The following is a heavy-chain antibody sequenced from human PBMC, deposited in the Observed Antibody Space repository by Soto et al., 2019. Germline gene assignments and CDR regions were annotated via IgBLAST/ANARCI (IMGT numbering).Heavy chain of an antibody. CDR1: GGSISSYY. V-gene: IGHV4-4*07. J-gene: IGHJ4*02. CDR3: ARSTHRVTYFDY. D-gene: IGHD2-15*01. Sequence: SLTCTVSGGSISSYYWSWIRQPAGKGLEWIGRIYTSGSTNYNPSLKSRVTMSVDTSKNQFSLKLSSVTAADTAAYYCARSTHRVTYFDYWGQGTLVTVSS. CDR2: IYTSGST.